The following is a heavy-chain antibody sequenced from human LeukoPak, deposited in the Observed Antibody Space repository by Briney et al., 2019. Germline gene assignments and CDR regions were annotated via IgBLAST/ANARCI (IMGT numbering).Heavy chain of an antibody. CDR2: INHSGST. CDR3: ARGRYCSGGSCYSSFYYGMDV. J-gene: IGHJ6*02. D-gene: IGHD2-15*01. CDR1: GGSFSGYY. Sequence: SETLSLICAVYGGSFSGYYWSWIRQPPGKGLEWIGEINHSGSTNYNPSLKSRVTISVDTSKNQFSLKLSSVTAADTAVYYCARGRYCSGGSCYSSFYYGMDVWGQGTTVTVSS. V-gene: IGHV4-34*01.